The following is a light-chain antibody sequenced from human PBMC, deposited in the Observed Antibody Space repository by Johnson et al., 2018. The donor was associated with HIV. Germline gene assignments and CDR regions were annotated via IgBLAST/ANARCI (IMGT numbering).Light chain of an antibody. CDR2: DNG. J-gene: IGLJ1*01. V-gene: IGLV1-51*01. CDR3: GTWDSSLSAHYV. Sequence: AVLTQPPSVSAAPGQKVTISCSGSSSNIGNNYVSWYQQVPGAAPKLLIYDNGKRPSGIPDRFSGSESGTSATLGITGLQTGDEADYYCGTWDSSLSAHYVFGTGTKVTVL. CDR1: SSNIGNNY.